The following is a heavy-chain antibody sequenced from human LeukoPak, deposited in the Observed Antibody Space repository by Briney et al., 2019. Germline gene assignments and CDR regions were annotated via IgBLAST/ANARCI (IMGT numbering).Heavy chain of an antibody. CDR2: ISYDGSNK. J-gene: IGHJ6*02. CDR1: GFTFSSYG. V-gene: IGHV3-30*18. D-gene: IGHD5-18*01. CDR3: AKEGVGIQLWLPRRYYYGMDV. Sequence: GRSLRLSCAASGFTFSSYGMHWVRQAPGKGLEWVAVISYDGSNKYYADSVKGRFTISRDNSKNTLYLQMNSLRAEDTAVYYCAKEGVGIQLWLPRRYYYGMDVWGQGTTVTVSS.